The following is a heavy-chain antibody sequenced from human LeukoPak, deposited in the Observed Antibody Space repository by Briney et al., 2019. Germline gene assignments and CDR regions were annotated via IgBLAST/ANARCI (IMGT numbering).Heavy chain of an antibody. Sequence: GASLQISCKGSGSSFISYWITWVRQMPGKGLEWMGRIDPSDSYTNYSPSFQGRVTISADKSISTAYLQWSSLKASDTAVYYCARHVPYTSSWYFDYWGQGTLVTVSS. J-gene: IGHJ4*02. CDR1: GSSFISYW. CDR2: IDPSDSYT. V-gene: IGHV5-10-1*01. CDR3: ARHVPYTSSWYFDY. D-gene: IGHD6-13*01.